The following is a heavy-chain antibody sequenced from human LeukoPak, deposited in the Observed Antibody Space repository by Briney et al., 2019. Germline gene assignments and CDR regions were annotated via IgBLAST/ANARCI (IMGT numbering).Heavy chain of an antibody. Sequence: SETLSLTCAVSGYSISSGYYWGWIRQPPGKGLEWIGSIYHSGSTYYNPSLKSRVTISVDTPKNQFSLKLSSVTAADTAVYYCARLVGPGWFDPWGQGTLVTVSS. V-gene: IGHV4-38-2*01. CDR1: GYSISSGYY. CDR2: IYHSGST. D-gene: IGHD1-26*01. J-gene: IGHJ5*02. CDR3: ARLVGPGWFDP.